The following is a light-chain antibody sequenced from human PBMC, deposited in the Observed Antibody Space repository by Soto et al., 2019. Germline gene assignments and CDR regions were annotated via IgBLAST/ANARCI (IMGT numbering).Light chain of an antibody. J-gene: IGKJ1*01. CDR1: QSVFSS. Sequence: EIVLTQSPATLSVSPXEXXXLSCRASQSVFSSLAWFQQKPGQAPRLLIYGAATRATGIPARFSGSGSGTEFSLTISSLQSEDFAVYYCQQYHNWPAFGQGTKVEIK. CDR3: QQYHNWPA. V-gene: IGKV3-15*01. CDR2: GAA.